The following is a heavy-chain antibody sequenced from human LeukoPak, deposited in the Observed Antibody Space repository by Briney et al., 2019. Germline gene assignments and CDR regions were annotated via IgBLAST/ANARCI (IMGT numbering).Heavy chain of an antibody. Sequence: GSLRLSCAASGFTFSSYWMHWVRQAPGKGLVWVSRINSDGSSTSYADSVKGRFTISRDNAKNTLYLQMNSLRAEDTAVYYCARVPAQHIVVVTHDAFDIWGQGTMVTVSS. J-gene: IGHJ3*02. CDR1: GFTFSSYW. V-gene: IGHV3-74*01. CDR3: ARVPAQHIVVVTHDAFDI. CDR2: INSDGSST. D-gene: IGHD2-21*02.